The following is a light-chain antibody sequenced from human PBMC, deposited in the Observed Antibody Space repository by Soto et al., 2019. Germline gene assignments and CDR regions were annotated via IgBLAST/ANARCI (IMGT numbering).Light chain of an antibody. V-gene: IGKV1-5*03. J-gene: IGKJ1*01. Sequence: DIQLTQSPSSVSASVRDRVTITCRASQGISTWLAWYQQKPGKAPKLLIYKASTLKSGVPSRFSGSGSGTEFTLTISSLQPDDFATYYCQHYNSYSEAFGQGTKVDI. CDR1: QGISTW. CDR2: KAS. CDR3: QHYNSYSEA.